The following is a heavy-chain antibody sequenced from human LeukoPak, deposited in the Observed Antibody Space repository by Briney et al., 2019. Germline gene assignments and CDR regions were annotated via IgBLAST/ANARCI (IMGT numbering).Heavy chain of an antibody. CDR2: ISSSSSYI. J-gene: IGHJ4*02. D-gene: IGHD1-26*01. V-gene: IGHV3-21*01. Sequence: PGGSLRLSCAASGFTFSSYAMNWVRQAPGKGLEWVSSISSSSSYIYYADSVKGRFTISRDNAKNSLYLQMNSLRAEDTAVYYCARETVGATAFDYWGQGTLVTVSS. CDR3: ARETVGATAFDY. CDR1: GFTFSSYA.